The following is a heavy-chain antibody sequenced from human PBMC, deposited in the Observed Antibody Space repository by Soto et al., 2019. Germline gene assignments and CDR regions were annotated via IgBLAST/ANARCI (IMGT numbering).Heavy chain of an antibody. D-gene: IGHD3-3*01. CDR1: GYTLTELS. J-gene: IGHJ3*02. CDR2: FDPEDGET. Sequence: GGPVNVSCKVSGYTLTELSMHWVRQAHGKGLERMGGFDPEDGETIYAQKFQGRVTMTVDTSTDTAYMELSSLRSEDTAVYYCATDLFSTIFGVVIKLGAFDIWGQGTMVTVSS. CDR3: ATDLFSTIFGVVIKLGAFDI. V-gene: IGHV1-24*01.